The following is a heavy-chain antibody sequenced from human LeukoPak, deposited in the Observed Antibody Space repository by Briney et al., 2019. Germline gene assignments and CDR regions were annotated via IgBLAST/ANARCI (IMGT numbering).Heavy chain of an antibody. D-gene: IGHD1-26*01. CDR1: GFTFSSYA. CDR3: AKGGVVGATTFYY. Sequence: GGSLRLSCAASGFTFSSYAMSWVRQAPGKGLEWVSGISDSGGNTYYADSVKGRFTIYRDRSKNTLYLQMNSLRAEDTAVYYCAKGGVVGATTFYYWGQGTLVTVSS. V-gene: IGHV3-23*01. J-gene: IGHJ4*02. CDR2: ISDSGGNT.